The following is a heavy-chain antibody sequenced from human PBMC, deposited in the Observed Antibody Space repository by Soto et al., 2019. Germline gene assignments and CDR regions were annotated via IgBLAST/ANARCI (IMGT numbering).Heavy chain of an antibody. V-gene: IGHV3-23*01. CDR2: INERGGST. CDR1: GFTFSTYA. Sequence: GGSLRLSCADSGFTFSTYALSWVRQAPGKGLEWVSAINERGGSTYYADSVKGRFTISRDNSKNTLYLQMNSLRAEDTALYYCAKDKSGTTAFDVWGQGTMVPV. CDR3: AKDKSGTTAFDV. J-gene: IGHJ3*01. D-gene: IGHD1-1*01.